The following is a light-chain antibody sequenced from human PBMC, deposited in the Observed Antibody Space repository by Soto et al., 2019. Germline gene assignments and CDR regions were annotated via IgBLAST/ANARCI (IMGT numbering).Light chain of an antibody. CDR3: AVWDDGLSDWV. Sequence: QSVLTQAPSASGTPGQSVTISCSGSDSNIGSNTVNWYQQLPGMAPKLLIYANFQRSSGVPDRFSASKSGTSASLAISGLQSEDEAHYYCAVWDDGLSDWVFGGGTKLTVL. CDR2: ANF. J-gene: IGLJ3*02. V-gene: IGLV1-44*01. CDR1: DSNIGSNT.